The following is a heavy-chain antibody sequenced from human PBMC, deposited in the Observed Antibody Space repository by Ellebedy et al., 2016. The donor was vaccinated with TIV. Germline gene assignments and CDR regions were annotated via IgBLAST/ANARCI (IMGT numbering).Heavy chain of an antibody. V-gene: IGHV3-7*01. CDR1: GFTFSSYA. CDR3: ASGITLAGTGGY. J-gene: IGHJ4*02. Sequence: PGGSLRLSCTASGFTFSSYAMSWVRQAPGKGLEWVANIKQDGSEKYYVDSVKVRFTISRDNAKNSLSLQMTSLRAEDTAVYYCASGITLAGTGGYWGQGTLVTVSS. D-gene: IGHD6-19*01. CDR2: IKQDGSEK.